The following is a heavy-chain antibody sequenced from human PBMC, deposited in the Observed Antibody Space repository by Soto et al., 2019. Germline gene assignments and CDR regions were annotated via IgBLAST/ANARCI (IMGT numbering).Heavy chain of an antibody. D-gene: IGHD3-22*01. V-gene: IGHV4-59*01. Sequence: PSETLSLTCAVYGGSFSSYYWSWIRQPPGKGLEWIGYIYYSGSTNYNPSLKSRVTISVDTSKNQFSLKLSSVTAADTAVYYCARTPRFDYYDSSGYYHPQYFDYWGQGTLVTVSS. CDR1: GGSFSSYY. J-gene: IGHJ4*02. CDR3: ARTPRFDYYDSSGYYHPQYFDY. CDR2: IYYSGST.